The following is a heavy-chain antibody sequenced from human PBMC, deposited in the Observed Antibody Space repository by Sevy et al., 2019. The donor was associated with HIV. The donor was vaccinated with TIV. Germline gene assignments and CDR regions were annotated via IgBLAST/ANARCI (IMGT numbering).Heavy chain of an antibody. J-gene: IGHJ4*02. CDR1: GFPFSSFA. CDR3: ARPTPGIAPSSAAFFDY. D-gene: IGHD1-26*01. Sequence: GGSLRLSCAASGFPFSSFAMSWVRHIPGKGLEWVSTINGDGGSAYYADSVKGRFTLSRDNSNNTVFLQMNRLRDEDTAVYYCARPTPGIAPSSAAFFDYWGQGTLVTVSS. V-gene: IGHV3-23*01. CDR2: INGDGGSA.